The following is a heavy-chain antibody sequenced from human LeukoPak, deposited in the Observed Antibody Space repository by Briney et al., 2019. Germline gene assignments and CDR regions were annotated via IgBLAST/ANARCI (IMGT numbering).Heavy chain of an antibody. CDR1: GFTFSTYS. D-gene: IGHD3-10*01. Sequence: GGSLRLSCAASGFTFSTYSMNWVRQAPGKGLEWVSYISSSSSTIYCADSVKGRFTISREKAKNSLYLQMNSLRDEDTAVYYCARDITMVRGLIGYYYGMDVWGQGTTVTVSS. CDR2: ISSSSSTI. J-gene: IGHJ6*02. CDR3: ARDITMVRGLIGYYYGMDV. V-gene: IGHV3-48*02.